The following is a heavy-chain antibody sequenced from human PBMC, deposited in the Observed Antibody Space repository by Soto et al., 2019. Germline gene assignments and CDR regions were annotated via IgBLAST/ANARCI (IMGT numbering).Heavy chain of an antibody. CDR2: IYWYDDK. Sequence: QITLRESGPTLVKPTQTLTLTCTFSGFSLSTSGLGVVWIRQPPGKALEWLGLIYWYDDKRYNPTLRSRLTITKDTSKNQVVLKMTNMDPVDTATYYCTHRTNYCPGGSCYSAWGQGITVTVSS. J-gene: IGHJ5*02. D-gene: IGHD2-15*01. CDR3: THRTNYCPGGSCYSA. V-gene: IGHV2-5*01. CDR1: GFSLSTSGLG.